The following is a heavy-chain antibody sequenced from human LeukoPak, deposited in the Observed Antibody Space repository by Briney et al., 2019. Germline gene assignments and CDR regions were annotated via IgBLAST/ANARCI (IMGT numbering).Heavy chain of an antibody. CDR2: ISDSGYST. D-gene: IGHD1-26*01. Sequence: GGSLRLSCAASGFTFNSYTMSWVRQAPGKGLEWVSAISDSGYSTYYADSVKGRFTISRDNAKNTLYLQMNSLRAEDTAVYYCARTTSMSYVGDAFDIWGQGTMVTVSS. CDR1: GFTFNSYT. CDR3: ARTTSMSYVGDAFDI. V-gene: IGHV3-23*01. J-gene: IGHJ3*02.